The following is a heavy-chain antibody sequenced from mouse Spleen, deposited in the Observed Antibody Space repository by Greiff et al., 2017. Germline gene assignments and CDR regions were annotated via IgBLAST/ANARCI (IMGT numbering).Heavy chain of an antibody. CDR1: GYTFTDHT. D-gene: IGHD2-4*01. V-gene: IGHV1-78*01. CDR3: ARNDYAGRAWFAY. CDR2: IYPRYGNT. J-gene: IGHJ3*01. Sequence: QVQLQQSDAELVKPGASVKISCKVSGYTFTDHTIQWMKKRPEQGLEWIGYIYPRYGNTKYNEKFKGKATLTADKSSSTAYMQVNSLTSEDSAGYFCARNDYAGRAWFAYWGQGTLVTVSA.